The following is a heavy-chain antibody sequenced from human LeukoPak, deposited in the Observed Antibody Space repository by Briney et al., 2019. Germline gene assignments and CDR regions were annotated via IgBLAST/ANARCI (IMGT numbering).Heavy chain of an antibody. Sequence: SETLSLTCTVSGGSISSGGYYWSWIRQHPGKGLEWIRYIYYSGSTYYNPSLKSRVTISVDTSKNQFSLKLSSVTAADTAVYYCARDGYSYGYRGYFDYWGQGTLVTVSS. J-gene: IGHJ4*02. CDR2: IYYSGST. V-gene: IGHV4-31*03. CDR1: GGSISSGGYY. CDR3: ARDGYSYGYRGYFDY. D-gene: IGHD5-18*01.